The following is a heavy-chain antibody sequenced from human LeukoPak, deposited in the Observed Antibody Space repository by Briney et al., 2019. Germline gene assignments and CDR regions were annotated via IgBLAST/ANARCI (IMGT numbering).Heavy chain of an antibody. CDR2: ISSSGSTI. V-gene: IGHV3-48*03. CDR1: GFTFSSYE. D-gene: IGHD6-13*01. CDR3: AKQCGYSSSWWAFDI. Sequence: GGSLRLSCAASGFTFSSYEMNWVRQAPGKGLEWVSYISSSGSTIYYADSVKGRFTISRDNAKNSLYLQMNSLRAEDTAVYYCAKQCGYSSSWWAFDIWGQGTMVTVSS. J-gene: IGHJ3*02.